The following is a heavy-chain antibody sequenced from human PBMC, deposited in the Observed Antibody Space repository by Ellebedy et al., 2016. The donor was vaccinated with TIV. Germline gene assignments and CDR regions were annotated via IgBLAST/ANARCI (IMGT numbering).Heavy chain of an antibody. CDR3: AREGGGDKYYYGMDV. CDR2: AYYSGSA. Sequence: MPGGSLRLSCTVSGDSISDYNSYWGWIRQSPGKGLDWIGNAYYSGSAYYNTSLKSRVTISVDTSKNQFSLKLSSVTAAETAVYYCAREGGGDKYYYGMDVWGQGTTVTVSS. CDR1: GDSISDYNSY. V-gene: IGHV4-39*02. J-gene: IGHJ6*02. D-gene: IGHD2-21*02.